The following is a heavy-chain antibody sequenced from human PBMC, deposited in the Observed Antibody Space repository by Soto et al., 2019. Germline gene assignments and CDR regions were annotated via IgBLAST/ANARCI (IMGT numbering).Heavy chain of an antibody. CDR2: IFLSGST. CDR1: GDSFSRSHW. V-gene: IGHV4-4*02. CDR3: ARDSFAGFDP. J-gene: IGHJ5*02. Sequence: PSETLSLTCSVSGDSFSRSHWWSWVRQSPGKGLEWIGEIFLSGSTNYNLSLKTRVTISLDTSKNQYSLKLTSVTAADTAVYYCARDSFAGFDPWGQGILVTVSS.